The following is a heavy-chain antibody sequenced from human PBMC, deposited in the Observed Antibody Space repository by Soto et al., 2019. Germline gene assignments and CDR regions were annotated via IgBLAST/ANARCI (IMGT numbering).Heavy chain of an antibody. J-gene: IGHJ4*02. CDR3: ARSTVVVTAIDY. D-gene: IGHD2-21*02. Sequence: ASVKVSCKASGYTFTSYGISWVRQAPGQRLEWMGWINAYNGDTNYSQKFQGRVTMTTDTSTSTVYKELSSLRSDDTAVYYGARSTVVVTAIDYWGQGTLVTVSS. V-gene: IGHV1-18*01. CDR1: GYTFTSYG. CDR2: INAYNGDT.